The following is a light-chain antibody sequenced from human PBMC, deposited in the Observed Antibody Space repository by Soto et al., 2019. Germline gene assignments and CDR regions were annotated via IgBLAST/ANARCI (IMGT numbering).Light chain of an antibody. CDR1: QDINRY. Sequence: EIQLTQSPSSLSASVGDRVTITCQASQDINRYVNWYQQQLGKAPKLLMFDAATLESGVPSRFSGSGSGTEFTLTISSLQPEDFATYFCQQYDSLPPTFGGGTKVDIK. CDR2: DAA. CDR3: QQYDSLPPT. V-gene: IGKV1-33*01. J-gene: IGKJ4*01.